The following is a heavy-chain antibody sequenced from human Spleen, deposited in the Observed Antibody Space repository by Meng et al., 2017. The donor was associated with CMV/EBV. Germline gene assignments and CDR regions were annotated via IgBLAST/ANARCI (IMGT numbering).Heavy chain of an antibody. Sequence: LTGAVYGGYFSGYDWSWIRQPPGKGLEWIGEINHSGSTNYNPSLKSRVTISVDTSKNQFSLKLSSVTAADTAVYYCARGFGYSGYVRYWGQGTLVTVSS. V-gene: IGHV4-34*01. J-gene: IGHJ4*02. D-gene: IGHD5-12*01. CDR1: GGYFSGYD. CDR3: ARGFGYSGYVRY. CDR2: INHSGST.